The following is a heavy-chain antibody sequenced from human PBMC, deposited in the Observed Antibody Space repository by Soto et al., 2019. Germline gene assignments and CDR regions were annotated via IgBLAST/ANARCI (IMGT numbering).Heavy chain of an antibody. Sequence: SETLSLTCAVYGGSFSGYYWSWIRQPPGKGLEWIGEINHSGSTNYNPSLKSRVTISVDTSKNQFSLKLSSVTAADTAVYYCARVGIAAAGTRVGYYYYGMDVWGQGTTVTVSS. CDR3: ARVGIAAAGTRVGYYYYGMDV. CDR1: GGSFSGYY. V-gene: IGHV4-34*01. CDR2: INHSGST. J-gene: IGHJ6*02. D-gene: IGHD6-13*01.